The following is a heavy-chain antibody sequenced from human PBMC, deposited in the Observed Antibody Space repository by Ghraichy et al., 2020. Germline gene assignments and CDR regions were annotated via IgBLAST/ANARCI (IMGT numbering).Heavy chain of an antibody. J-gene: IGHJ4*02. CDR2: IWDDGNNI. V-gene: IGHV3-33*01. CDR3: ARDGGYSSSSSVLDY. Sequence: GESLNISCAASGFTFSTYAMHWVRQAPGKGLDWVAVIWDDGNNIDYVDSVKGRFTISRDNSKNTVYMQMNSLRAEDTAVYYCARDGGYSSSSSVLDYWGQGTLVTISS. CDR1: GFTFSTYA. D-gene: IGHD6-6*01.